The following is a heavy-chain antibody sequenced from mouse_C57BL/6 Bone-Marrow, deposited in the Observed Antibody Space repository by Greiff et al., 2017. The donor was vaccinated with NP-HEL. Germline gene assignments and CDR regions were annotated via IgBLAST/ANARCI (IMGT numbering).Heavy chain of an antibody. CDR1: GYTFTSYG. CDR3: ARGGGTTVVDAVDY. CDR2: IYPRSGNT. J-gene: IGHJ2*01. Sequence: QVQLQQSGAELARPGASVKLSCKASGYTFTSYGISWVKQRPGQGLEWIGEIYPRSGNTYYNEKFKGKATLTADKSSSTAYMELSSLTSEDAAVYDCARGGGTTVVDAVDYWGQGTTLTVSS. V-gene: IGHV1-81*01. D-gene: IGHD1-1*01.